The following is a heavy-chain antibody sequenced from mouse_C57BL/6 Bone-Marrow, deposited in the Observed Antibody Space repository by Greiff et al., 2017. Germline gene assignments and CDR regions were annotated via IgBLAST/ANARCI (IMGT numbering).Heavy chain of an antibody. V-gene: IGHV1-85*01. CDR2: IYPRDGST. D-gene: IGHD1-1*01. CDR1: GYTFTSYD. Sequence: QVQLQQSGPELVKPGASVKLSCKASGYTFTSYDINWVKQRPGQGLEWIGWIYPRDGSTKYNEKFKGKATLTVDTSSRTEYMELHSLTSEDSAVYFCARGLNITTVVASDWYFDVWGTGTTVTVSS. CDR3: ARGLNITTVVASDWYFDV. J-gene: IGHJ1*03.